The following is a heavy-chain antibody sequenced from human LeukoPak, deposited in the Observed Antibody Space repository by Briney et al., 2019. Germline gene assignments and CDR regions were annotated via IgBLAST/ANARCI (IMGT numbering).Heavy chain of an antibody. D-gene: IGHD2-8*01. J-gene: IGHJ4*02. V-gene: IGHV3-9*01. CDR3: ARALIGYYFDY. CDR2: ITWNSGSI. CDR1: GFTFDDYA. Sequence: GGSLRLSCAASGFTFDDYAMHWVRQAPGKGLEWVSAITWNSGSIRYADSVKGRFTISRDNAKNSLYLQMNSLRAEDTAVYYCARALIGYYFDYWGQGTLVTVSS.